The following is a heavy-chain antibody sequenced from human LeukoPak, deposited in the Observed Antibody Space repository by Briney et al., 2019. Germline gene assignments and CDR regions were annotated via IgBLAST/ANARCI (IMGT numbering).Heavy chain of an antibody. D-gene: IGHD2-2*01. Sequence: GESLKISCKGSGYSFTSYWIGWVRQMPGKGPEWMGIIYPGDSDTRYSPSFQGQVTISADKSISTAYLQWSSLKASDTAMYYCARPRWVPAAMRGVGEYYFDYWGQGTLVTVSS. J-gene: IGHJ4*02. V-gene: IGHV5-51*01. CDR2: IYPGDSDT. CDR1: GYSFTSYW. CDR3: ARPRWVPAAMRGVGEYYFDY.